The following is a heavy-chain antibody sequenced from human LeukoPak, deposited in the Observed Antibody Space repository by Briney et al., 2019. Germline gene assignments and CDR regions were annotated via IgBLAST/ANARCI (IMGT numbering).Heavy chain of an antibody. D-gene: IGHD1-26*01. CDR3: AKGQLVGATSYYYYVMDV. V-gene: IGHV3-23*01. CDR2: IRGNGDSA. Sequence: GGSLRLSCAASGFTFITYAMSWVRQAPGKGLEWVSGIRGNGDSAYYADSVKGRFTISRDNSKNTLYLQMNSLRAEDTAVYYCAKGQLVGATSYYYYVMDVWGQGTAVTVSS. J-gene: IGHJ6*02. CDR1: GFTFITYA.